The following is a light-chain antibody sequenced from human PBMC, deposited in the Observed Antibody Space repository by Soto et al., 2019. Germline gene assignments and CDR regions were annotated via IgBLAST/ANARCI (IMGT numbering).Light chain of an antibody. J-gene: IGKJ5*01. CDR1: QSLTSNY. CDR3: QQRRSWPPTIT. Sequence: EIVLTQSPGTLSLSPGERATLSCRASQSLTSNYLAWHQQRPGQAPRLLLYDASYRATDIPPRFSGSGSGTDFTLTISSLEPEDFAVYYCQQRRSWPPTITFGQGTRLEI. CDR2: DAS. V-gene: IGKV3-11*01.